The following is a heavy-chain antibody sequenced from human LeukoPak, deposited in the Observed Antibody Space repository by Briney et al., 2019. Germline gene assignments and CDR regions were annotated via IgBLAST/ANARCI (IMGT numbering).Heavy chain of an antibody. J-gene: IGHJ4*02. CDR2: IYPGDSDT. Sequence: GESLKISCKGSGYRFTSYWIGWVRQMPGKGLEWMGIIYPGDSDTRYSPSFQGQVTISADKSISTAYLQWSSLKASDTAMYYCARHFLHYYDSSGYLSGGLIPGEGGFDYWGQGTLVTVSS. V-gene: IGHV5-51*01. CDR1: GYRFTSYW. CDR3: ARHFLHYYDSSGYLSGGLIPGEGGFDY. D-gene: IGHD3-22*01.